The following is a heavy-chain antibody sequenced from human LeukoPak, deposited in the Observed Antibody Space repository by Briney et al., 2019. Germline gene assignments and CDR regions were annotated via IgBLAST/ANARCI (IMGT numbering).Heavy chain of an antibody. CDR3: ARAGSTSQLGYYYYYMDV. CDR1: GGSISSGGYY. V-gene: IGHV4-30-2*01. D-gene: IGHD2-2*01. J-gene: IGHJ6*03. Sequence: SETLSLTCTVSGGSISSGGYYWSWIRQPPGKGLEWIGYIYHSGSTYYNPSLKSRVTISLDRSKNQFSLKLSSVTAADTAVYHCARAGSTSQLGYYYYYMDVWGKGTTVTVSS. CDR2: IYHSGST.